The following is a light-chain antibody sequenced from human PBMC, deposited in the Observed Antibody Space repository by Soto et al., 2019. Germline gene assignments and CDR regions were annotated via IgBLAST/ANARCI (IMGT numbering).Light chain of an antibody. V-gene: IGKV1-5*01. Sequence: DIQITQSPSTLSASVGDRVTITCRASQSISSWLAWYQQKPGKAPKLLIYAASTLQSGVPSRFSGSGSGTEFTLTISSLQPEDFATYYCQQLNSYPRFGQGTRLEIK. CDR1: QSISSW. J-gene: IGKJ5*01. CDR2: AAS. CDR3: QQLNSYPR.